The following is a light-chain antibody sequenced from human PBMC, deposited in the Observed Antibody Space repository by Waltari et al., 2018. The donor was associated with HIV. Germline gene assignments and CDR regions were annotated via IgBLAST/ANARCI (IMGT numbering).Light chain of an antibody. Sequence: DIQMTQSPSTLSSSLGDRVTITCRASQSIRNSLAWYQQKPGKAPKILIYKASTLESGVPSRFSGSGSGTEFTLTISSLQSDDFATYYCHQYHRSRTFGQGTKV. CDR2: KAS. J-gene: IGKJ1*01. CDR1: QSIRNS. V-gene: IGKV1-5*03. CDR3: HQYHRSRT.